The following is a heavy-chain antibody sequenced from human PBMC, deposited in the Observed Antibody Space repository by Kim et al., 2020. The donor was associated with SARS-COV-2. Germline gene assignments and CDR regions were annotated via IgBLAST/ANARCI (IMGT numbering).Heavy chain of an antibody. CDR3: ARDVHLAGFGQPGYLDYYYGMDV. J-gene: IGHJ6*02. V-gene: IGHV3-21*01. CDR1: GFTFSSYS. Sequence: GGSLRLSCAASGFTFSSYSMNWVRQAPGKGLEWVSSISSSSSYIYYADSVKGRFTISRDNAKNSLYLQMNSLRAEDTAVYYCARDVHLAGFGQPGYLDYYYGMDVWGQGTTVTVSS. D-gene: IGHD3-10*01. CDR2: ISSSSSYI.